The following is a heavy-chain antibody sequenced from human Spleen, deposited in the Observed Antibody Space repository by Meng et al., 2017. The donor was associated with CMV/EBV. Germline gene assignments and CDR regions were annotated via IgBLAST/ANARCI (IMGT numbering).Heavy chain of an antibody. CDR2: ISYDGSNK. CDR3: ARDRAGTGHGMDV. CDR1: GFTFSSYA. V-gene: IGHV3-30-3*01. Sequence: GESLKISCAASGFTFSSYAMHWVRQAPGKGLEWVAVISYDGSNKYYADSVKGRFTISRDNSKNTLYLQMNSLRAEDTAVYYCARDRAGTGHGMDVWGQGTTVTVSS. J-gene: IGHJ6*02. D-gene: IGHD1-1*01.